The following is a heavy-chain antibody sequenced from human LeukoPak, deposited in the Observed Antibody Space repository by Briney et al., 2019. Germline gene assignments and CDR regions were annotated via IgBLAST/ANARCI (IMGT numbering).Heavy chain of an antibody. V-gene: IGHV4-59*08. J-gene: IGHJ4*02. CDR1: GGSISRYY. CDR3: ARHLYESWGQTSFDY. Sequence: SETLSLTCTVSGGSISRYYWSWIRQPPGKGLEWIGYISYSGSTNYNPSLKSRVTISVDTSQNQFSLNLSSVTAADTTMYYCARHLYESWGQTSFDYWGQGTLVTVSS. CDR2: ISYSGST. D-gene: IGHD3-22*01.